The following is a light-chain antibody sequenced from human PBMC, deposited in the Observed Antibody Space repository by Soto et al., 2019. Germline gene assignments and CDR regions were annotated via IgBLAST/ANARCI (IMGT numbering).Light chain of an antibody. Sequence: DIQMTQSPSSVSAYVGDRVTITCRASQGINGWLAWSQHKSWKAPKLLIYATSTLQSGVTPRFSVSGSWTDFTLTISSLQPEDGATSYCQQANSFPWTFGQGTKVVIK. V-gene: IGKV1-12*01. J-gene: IGKJ1*01. CDR2: ATS. CDR1: QGINGW. CDR3: QQANSFPWT.